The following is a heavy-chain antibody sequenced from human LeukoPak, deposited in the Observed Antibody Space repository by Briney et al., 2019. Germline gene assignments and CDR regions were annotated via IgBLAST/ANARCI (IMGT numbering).Heavy chain of an antibody. CDR2: IIPIFGTA. Sequence: SVKVSCKASGGTFSSYAISWVRQAPGQGLEWMGGIIPIFGTANYAQKFQGRVTITADKSTSTAYMELSSLRSEDTAVYYCAREESSGWYRGPNAFDIWGQGTMSPSRQ. J-gene: IGHJ3*02. CDR1: GGTFSSYA. V-gene: IGHV1-69*06. CDR3: AREESSGWYRGPNAFDI. D-gene: IGHD6-19*01.